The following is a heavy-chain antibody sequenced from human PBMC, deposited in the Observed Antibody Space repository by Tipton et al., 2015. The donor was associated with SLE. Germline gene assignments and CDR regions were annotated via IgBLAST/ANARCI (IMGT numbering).Heavy chain of an antibody. CDR1: GFTVSSNY. J-gene: IGHJ4*02. V-gene: IGHV4-34*01. CDR2: INHSGST. CDR3: ARRGEQQKGLDY. D-gene: IGHD6-13*01. Sequence: LRLSCAASGFTVSSNYMSWVRQPPGKGLEWIGEINHSGSTNYNPSLKSRVTISVDTSKNQFSLKLSSVTAADTAVYYCARRGEQQKGLDYWGQGTLVTVSS.